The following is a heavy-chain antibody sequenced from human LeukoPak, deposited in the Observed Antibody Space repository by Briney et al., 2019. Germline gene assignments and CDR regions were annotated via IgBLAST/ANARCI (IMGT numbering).Heavy chain of an antibody. CDR1: GYTFTNYY. Sequence: ASVKVSCKASGYTFTNYYMHWVRQAPGQGLEWMGIIIPSGVSTNYAPKFQGRVTINMDTSTNTLYMELSSLRSEDTAVYYCARDRYGDYGWFDPWGQGTLVTVSS. V-gene: IGHV1-46*01. J-gene: IGHJ5*02. CDR2: IIPSGVST. CDR3: ARDRYGDYGWFDP. D-gene: IGHD4-17*01.